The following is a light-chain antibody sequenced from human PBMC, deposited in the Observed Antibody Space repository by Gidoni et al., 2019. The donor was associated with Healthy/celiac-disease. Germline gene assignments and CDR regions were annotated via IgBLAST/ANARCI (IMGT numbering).Light chain of an antibody. CDR2: WAS. Sequence: DSVMSQCPDSLAVSLGERATTNCKSSQSVLYISNNKNYLAWYQQKPGQPPKLLIYWASTRESGVPDRFSGSGSGTDFTLTISSLQAEDVAVYYCQQYYSTPWTFGQGTKVEIK. J-gene: IGKJ1*01. V-gene: IGKV4-1*01. CDR3: QQYYSTPWT. CDR1: QSVLYISNNKNY.